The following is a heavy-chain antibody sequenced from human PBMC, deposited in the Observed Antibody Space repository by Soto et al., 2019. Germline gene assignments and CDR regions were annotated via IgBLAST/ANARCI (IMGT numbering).Heavy chain of an antibody. CDR2: ISSSGSTV. D-gene: IGHD5-12*01. CDR1: RFTFSTYE. J-gene: IGHJ4*02. CDR3: VRYCSSTLCNGVATRTFDY. V-gene: IGHV3-48*03. Sequence: GESLRLSCAASRFTFSTYEMHWVRQAPGKGLEWVSCISSSGSTVYYADSVKGRFTISRDNSRNSLYLQMNSLRDEDTALYYCVRYCSSTLCNGVATRTFDYWGQGTLVTVSS.